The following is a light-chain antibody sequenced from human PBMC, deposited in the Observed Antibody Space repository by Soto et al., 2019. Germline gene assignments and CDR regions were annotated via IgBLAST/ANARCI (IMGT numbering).Light chain of an antibody. CDR2: EVS. Sequence: QSVLTKPASVSVSRGQSITISCTGTSGDVGDYDYISWYQQHPGKAPKLMIDEVSNRPSVVSNRFSGSKSGNTARVTISGLQAANAADYYCTSYSGSTPLSVLGTGTKVNVL. V-gene: IGLV2-14*01. J-gene: IGLJ1*01. CDR3: TSYSGSTPLSV. CDR1: SGDVGDYDY.